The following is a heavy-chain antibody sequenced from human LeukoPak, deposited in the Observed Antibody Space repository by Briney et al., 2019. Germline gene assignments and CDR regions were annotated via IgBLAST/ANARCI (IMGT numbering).Heavy chain of an antibody. CDR2: IYYSGST. CDR1: GGSISSYY. D-gene: IGHD6-13*01. J-gene: IGHJ5*02. V-gene: IGHV4-59*01. CDR3: VREGIAAAGTIGSSWFDP. Sequence: PSETLSLTCTVSGGSISSYYWSWIRQPPGKGLEWIGYIYYSGSTNYNPSLKSRVTISVDTSKNQFSLKLISVTAADTAVYYCVREGIAAAGTIGSSWFDPRGQGTLVTVSS.